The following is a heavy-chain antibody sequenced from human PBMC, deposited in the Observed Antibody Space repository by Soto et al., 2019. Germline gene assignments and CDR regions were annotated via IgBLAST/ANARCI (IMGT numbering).Heavy chain of an antibody. Sequence: EVQLLESGGGLVQPGGSLRLSCAASGFTFSSYAMSWVRQAPGKGLEWVSAISGSGGSTYYADSVKGRFTISRDNSKNTLDLQMNSLRAEDTAVYYCALLRPMQTICDYWGQGTLVTVSS. V-gene: IGHV3-23*01. D-gene: IGHD3-3*01. J-gene: IGHJ4*02. CDR3: ALLRPMQTICDY. CDR2: ISGSGGST. CDR1: GFTFSSYA.